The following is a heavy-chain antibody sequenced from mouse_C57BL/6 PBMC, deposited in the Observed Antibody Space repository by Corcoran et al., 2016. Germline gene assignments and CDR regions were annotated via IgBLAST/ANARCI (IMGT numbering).Heavy chain of an antibody. D-gene: IGHD2-1*01. CDR1: GYTFTTYG. J-gene: IGHJ4*01. V-gene: IGHV9-3*01. Sequence: QIQLVQSGPELKKPGETVNISCKASGYTFTTYGMSWLKHAPGKGLKWMGWINTYSGVPTYADDFKGRFAFSLETSSSTAYLQLNNLKYEDTATYFCARDGNYGGFYAMDYWGQGTSVTVSS. CDR3: ARDGNYGGFYAMDY. CDR2: INTYSGVP.